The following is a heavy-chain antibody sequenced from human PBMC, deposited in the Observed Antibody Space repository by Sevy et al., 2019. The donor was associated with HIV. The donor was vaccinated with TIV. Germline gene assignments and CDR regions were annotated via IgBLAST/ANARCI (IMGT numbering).Heavy chain of an antibody. CDR2: LNPGNGNT. V-gene: IGHV1-3*01. J-gene: IGHJ4*02. CDR1: GYNFNTYT. D-gene: IGHD3-16*01. CDR3: ARDPYARRWFVY. Sequence: ASVKVSCKATGYNFNTYTIHWVRQAPGQSLEWMAWLNPGNGNTKYSQQFRGRVTITRDTSARTVYMELTSLTSEDTALYFCARDPYARRWFVYWGQGTLVTVS.